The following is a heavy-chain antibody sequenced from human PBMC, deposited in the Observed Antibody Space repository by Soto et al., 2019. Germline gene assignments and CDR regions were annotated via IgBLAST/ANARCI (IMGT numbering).Heavy chain of an antibody. CDR3: AKGGCSGGSCYSLFQH. D-gene: IGHD2-15*01. CDR1: GFTFSSYA. Sequence: GGSLRLSCAASGFTFSSYAMSWVRQAPGKGLEWVSAISGSGGSTYYADSVKGRFTISRDNSKNTLYLQMNSLRAEDTAVYYCAKGGCSGGSCYSLFQHWGQGTLVTVSS. V-gene: IGHV3-23*01. CDR2: ISGSGGST. J-gene: IGHJ1*01.